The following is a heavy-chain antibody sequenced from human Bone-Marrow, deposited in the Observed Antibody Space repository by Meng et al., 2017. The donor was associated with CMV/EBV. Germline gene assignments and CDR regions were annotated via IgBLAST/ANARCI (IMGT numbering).Heavy chain of an antibody. Sequence: ASVKVSCKASGYTFTSYGISWVRQAPGQGLEWMGWISAYNGNTNYAQKLQGRVTMTTDTSTSTAYMELRSLRSDDTAVYYCARVYIVGWRGYPEGYWGQGTLVTVSS. CDR1: GYTFTSYG. CDR2: ISAYNGNT. J-gene: IGHJ4*02. D-gene: IGHD3-3*01. V-gene: IGHV1-18*01. CDR3: ARVYIVGWRGYPEGY.